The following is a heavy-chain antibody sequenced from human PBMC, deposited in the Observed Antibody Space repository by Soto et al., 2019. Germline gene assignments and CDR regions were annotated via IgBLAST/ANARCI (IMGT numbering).Heavy chain of an antibody. J-gene: IGHJ4*02. Sequence: VGSLRLSCAASGFTFSSYWMHWVRQTPGKGPLWVSRIDPDGTTTNYADSVKGRFTISRDNAENTLYLQMDSLRAEDTAVYYCTTAGSYRFDYWGQGTLVTVSS. CDR1: GFTFSSYW. CDR3: TTAGSYRFDY. V-gene: IGHV3-74*01. CDR2: IDPDGTTT. D-gene: IGHD1-26*01.